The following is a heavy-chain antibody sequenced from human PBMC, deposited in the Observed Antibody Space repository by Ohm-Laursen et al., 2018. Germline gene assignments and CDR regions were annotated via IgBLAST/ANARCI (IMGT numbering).Heavy chain of an antibody. CDR2: ISWNSGSI. CDR1: GFTFSDYY. D-gene: IGHD5-24*01. J-gene: IGHJ4*02. CDR3: AMVDY. Sequence: SLRLSCAASGFTFSDYYMSWVRQAPGKGLEWVSGISWNSGSIGYADSVKGRFTISRDNAKNSLYLQMNSLRAEDTALYYCAMVDYWGQGTLVTVSS. V-gene: IGHV3-9*01.